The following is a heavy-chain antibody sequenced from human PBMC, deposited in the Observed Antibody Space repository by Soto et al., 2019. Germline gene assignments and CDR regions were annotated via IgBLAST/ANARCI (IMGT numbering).Heavy chain of an antibody. Sequence: QPGGSLRLSCAASGFTFSSYAMSWVRQAPGKGLEWVSAISGSGGSTYYADSVKGRFTISRDNSKNTLYLQMNSLRAEDTAVYYCAKRQAIFGVVITYYYYLDVWGKGTTVTVSS. CDR3: AKRQAIFGVVITYYYYLDV. D-gene: IGHD3-3*01. CDR2: ISGSGGST. J-gene: IGHJ6*03. CDR1: GFTFSSYA. V-gene: IGHV3-23*01.